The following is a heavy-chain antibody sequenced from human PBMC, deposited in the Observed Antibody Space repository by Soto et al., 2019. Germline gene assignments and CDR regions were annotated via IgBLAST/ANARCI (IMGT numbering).Heavy chain of an antibody. D-gene: IGHD6-13*01. V-gene: IGHV4-34*01. CDR2: INHSGST. CDR3: ARGGDITAAGTYGY. J-gene: IGHJ4*02. Sequence: PSETLSLTCAVHGGSFSGYYWSWIRQPPGKGLEWIGEINHSGSTNYNPSLKSRVTISVDTSKNQFSLKLTSVTAADTAVYYCARGGDITAAGTYGYWGQGTLVTVSS. CDR1: GGSFSGYY.